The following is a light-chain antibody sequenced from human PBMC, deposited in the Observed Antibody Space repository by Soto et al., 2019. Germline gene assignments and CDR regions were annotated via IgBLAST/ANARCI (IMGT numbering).Light chain of an antibody. J-gene: IGLJ2*01. CDR1: RSNIGAGYD. Sequence: QPVLTQPPSVSGAPGQRVTISCTGSRSNIGAGYDVHWYQQLPGTAPKLLIYGDTNRPSGVPDRVSGSKSGTSASLAITGLQAEDEADYYCQSYDRSLSGVVFGGGTQLTVL. V-gene: IGLV1-40*01. CDR2: GDT. CDR3: QSYDRSLSGVV.